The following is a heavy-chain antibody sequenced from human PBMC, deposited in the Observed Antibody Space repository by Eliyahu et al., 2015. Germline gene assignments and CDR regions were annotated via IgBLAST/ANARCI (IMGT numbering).Heavy chain of an antibody. CDR2: XNSDGSST. CDR3: ARPYGDPPK. Sequence: EVQLVESGGGXVQPGGSLRXSCEAXGFTFSSXWMHWVRQVPGKGLVWVSRXNSDGSSTSYADSVKGXFTISRDNAKNTLYLQMNSLRAEDTAVYYCARPYGDPPKWGQGTLVTVSS. CDR1: GFTFSSXW. J-gene: IGHJ4*02. V-gene: IGHV3-74*01. D-gene: IGHD4-17*01.